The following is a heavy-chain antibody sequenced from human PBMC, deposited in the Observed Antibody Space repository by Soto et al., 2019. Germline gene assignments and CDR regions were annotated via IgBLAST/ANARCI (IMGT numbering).Heavy chain of an antibody. CDR3: ARDTTVPHALYYYYYYGMDV. V-gene: IGHV3-7*03. J-gene: IGHJ6*02. D-gene: IGHD1-1*01. CDR2: IKQDGSEK. Sequence: GGSLRLSCAASGFTFSGYWMSWVRQAPGKGLEWVANIKQDGSEKYYVDSVKGRFTISRDNAKNSLYMQMNSLRAEDTAVYYCARDTTVPHALYYYYYYGMDVWGQGTTVTVSS. CDR1: GFTFSGYW.